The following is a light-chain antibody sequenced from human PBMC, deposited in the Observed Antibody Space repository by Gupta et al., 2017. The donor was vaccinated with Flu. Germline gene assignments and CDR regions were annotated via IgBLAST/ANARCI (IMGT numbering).Light chain of an antibody. Sequence: QLVLPQSPSASASLGASVKLTCTLSSGYSSYVTAWHQQQPGKGPRDWMKVNSDGSDSKGDGIPDRFSGSSSGAERYLSISGLQAEDEADYYCQTWDSGTYVVLGGGTKLTVL. CDR3: QTWDSGTYVV. J-gene: IGLJ2*01. V-gene: IGLV4-69*01. CDR1: SGYSSYV. CDR2: VNSDGSD.